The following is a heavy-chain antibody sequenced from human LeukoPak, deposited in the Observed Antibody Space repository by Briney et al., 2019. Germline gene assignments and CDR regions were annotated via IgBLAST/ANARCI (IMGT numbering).Heavy chain of an antibody. V-gene: IGHV1-18*01. CDR3: ARKSRISRVRGDDAFDI. CDR1: GYTFTSYG. J-gene: IGHJ3*02. D-gene: IGHD3-10*01. Sequence: ASVKVSCKASGYTFTSYGISWVRQAPGQGLEWMGWISGYNGNTDYAQKVQGRVTMTTDTSTSTAHMELRSLRSDDTAVYYCARKSRISRVRGDDAFDIWGQGTMVTVSS. CDR2: ISGYNGNT.